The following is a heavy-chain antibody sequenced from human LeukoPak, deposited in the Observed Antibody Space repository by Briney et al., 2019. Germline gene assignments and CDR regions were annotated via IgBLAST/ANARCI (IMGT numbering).Heavy chain of an antibody. CDR2: MSGSGGST. V-gene: IGHV3-23*01. CDR1: GFMFSGYG. D-gene: IGHD6-13*01. Sequence: GGSLRLSCAASGFMFSGYGMAWVRQAPGKGLEWVSAMSGSGGSTYYADSVKGRFTISRDNSKNTLYLQMNSLRAEDTAVYYCAKQFPIAHIAAAGREKFDYWGQGTLVSVSS. J-gene: IGHJ4*02. CDR3: AKQFPIAHIAAAGREKFDY.